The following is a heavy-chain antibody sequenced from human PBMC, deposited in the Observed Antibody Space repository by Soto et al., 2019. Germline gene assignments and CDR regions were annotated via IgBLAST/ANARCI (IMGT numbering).Heavy chain of an antibody. Sequence: QVQLVQSGAEVKKPGSSVKVSCKASGGTFSSYAISWVRQAPGQGLECMGGIIPISGTANYAQQFQGRVTITADESTSTAYMELSSLRSEDTAVYYCARDSGGTTVAFGMDVWGQGTTVTVSS. J-gene: IGHJ6*02. CDR2: IIPISGTA. V-gene: IGHV1-69*01. D-gene: IGHD4-17*01. CDR1: GGTFSSYA. CDR3: ARDSGGTTVAFGMDV.